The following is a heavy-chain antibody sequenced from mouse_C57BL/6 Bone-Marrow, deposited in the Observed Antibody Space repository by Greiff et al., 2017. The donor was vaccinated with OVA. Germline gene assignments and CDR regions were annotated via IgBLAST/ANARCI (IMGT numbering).Heavy chain of an antibody. J-gene: IGHJ2*01. D-gene: IGHD2-4*01. CDR3: ARCGLRLDY. CDR1: GYTFTDYY. CDR2: INPNNGGT. Sequence: EVQLQQSGPELVKPGASVKISCKASGYTFTDYYMNWVKQSHGKSLEWIGDINPNNGGTSYNQKFKGKATLTVDKSSSTAYMELPSLTSEDSAVYYCARCGLRLDYWGQGTTLTVSS. V-gene: IGHV1-26*01.